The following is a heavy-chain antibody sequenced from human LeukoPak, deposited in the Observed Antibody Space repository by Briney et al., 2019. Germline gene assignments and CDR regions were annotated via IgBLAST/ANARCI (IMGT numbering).Heavy chain of an antibody. CDR2: FSASFGMA. D-gene: IGHD5-18*01. V-gene: IGHV1-69*17. CDR3: ARSPHLAVTDQRGDYFFYYMDV. Sequence: PSVKVSCKASGVTLTRDVITWGRQSPGQGLKGWGGFSASFGMANYAQEFQGSVSITTDKSTSTAYMALSSLRSEDTAVYYCARSPHLAVTDQRGDYFFYYMDVWGKGTTVTVSS. J-gene: IGHJ6*03. CDR1: GVTLTRDV.